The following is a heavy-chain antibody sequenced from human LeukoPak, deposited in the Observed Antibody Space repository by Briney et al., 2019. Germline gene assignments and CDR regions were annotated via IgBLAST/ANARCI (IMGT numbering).Heavy chain of an antibody. V-gene: IGHV3-11*01. CDR1: GFTFSDYA. CDR3: ARSPPYDAFDI. CDR2: ISSSGSTI. Sequence: GGSLRLSCAASGFTFSDYAMSWIRQAPGKGLEWVSYISSSGSTIYYADSVKGRFTISRDNAKNSLYLQMNSLRAEDTAVYYCARSPPYDAFDIWGQGTMVTVSS. J-gene: IGHJ3*02.